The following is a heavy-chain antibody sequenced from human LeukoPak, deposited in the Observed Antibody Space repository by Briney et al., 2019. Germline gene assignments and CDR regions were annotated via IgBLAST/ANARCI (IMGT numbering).Heavy chain of an antibody. CDR2: ISGSDSST. CDR3: AEGGGWLYYIDY. CDR1: GFTFSRFT. J-gene: IGHJ4*02. Sequence: PGGSLTLSCAASGFTFSRFTMNWVRQAPGKGLEWVSGISGSDSSTYYADFVKGRFIISRDNSMNTLYPQMNSLSVDDTAVYYCAEGGGWLYYIDYWGQGTLVTVSS. D-gene: IGHD4-23*01. V-gene: IGHV3-23*01.